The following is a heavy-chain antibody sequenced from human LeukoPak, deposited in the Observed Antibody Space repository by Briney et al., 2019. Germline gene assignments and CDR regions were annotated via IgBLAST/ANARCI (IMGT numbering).Heavy chain of an antibody. D-gene: IGHD3-3*01. J-gene: IGHJ5*02. CDR3: ARVDYDFWSGYPNWFDP. V-gene: IGHV4-39*07. CDR2: IFYSGST. Sequence: SETLSLTCAVSSGSVSSSSYYWGWIRQPPGKGLEWIGSIFYSGSTYYNPSLKSRVTISVDTSKNQFSLKLSSVTAADTAVYYCARVDYDFWSGYPNWFDPWGQGTLVTVSS. CDR1: SGSVSSSSYY.